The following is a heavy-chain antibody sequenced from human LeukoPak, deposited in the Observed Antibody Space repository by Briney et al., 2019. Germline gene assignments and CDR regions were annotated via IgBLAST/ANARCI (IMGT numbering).Heavy chain of an antibody. CDR2: INQDGGEK. V-gene: IGHV3-7*01. CDR1: VFTFITYW. Sequence: GGSLRLSCAVSVFTFITYWMTWVRQAPGKGLEWVARINQDGGEKDFVNSVKGRFTISRDNAKNSLYLQMNSLRAEDTAVYYCARDGTPIHGSGWVYMDVWGKGTTVTISS. D-gene: IGHD6-25*01. CDR3: ARDGTPIHGSGWVYMDV. J-gene: IGHJ6*04.